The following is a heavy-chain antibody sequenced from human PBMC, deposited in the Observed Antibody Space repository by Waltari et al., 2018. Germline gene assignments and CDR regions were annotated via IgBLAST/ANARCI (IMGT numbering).Heavy chain of an antibody. CDR3: AKGRVGATTLDY. V-gene: IGHV3-23*03. CDR2: IYSGGST. Sequence: EVQLLESGGGLVQPGGSLRLSCAASGFTFSSYAMSWVRQAPGKGLEWVSVIYSGGSTYYADSVKGRFTISRDNSKNTLYLQMNSLRAEDTAVYYCAKGRVGATTLDYWGQGTLVTVSS. D-gene: IGHD1-26*01. J-gene: IGHJ4*02. CDR1: GFTFSSYA.